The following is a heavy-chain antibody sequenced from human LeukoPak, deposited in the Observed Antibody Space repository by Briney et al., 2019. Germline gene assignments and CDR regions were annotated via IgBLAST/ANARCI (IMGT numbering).Heavy chain of an antibody. CDR3: AKDFRFGSGW. V-gene: IGHV3-30-3*01. J-gene: IGHJ4*02. CDR1: GFTFSSYA. CDR2: ISYDGSNK. D-gene: IGHD6-19*01. Sequence: PAGSLRLSCAASGFTFSSYAMHWVRQAPTKALECVAVISYDGSNKYYADSVKARYTISKHNSKNTLYLQMNSVRAEDTAIYYCAKDFRFGSGWWGQGTLVTVSS.